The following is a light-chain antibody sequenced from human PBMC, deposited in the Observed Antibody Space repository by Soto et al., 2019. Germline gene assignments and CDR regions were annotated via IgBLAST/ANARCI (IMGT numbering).Light chain of an antibody. CDR3: ETWDSNTRV. J-gene: IGLJ1*01. V-gene: IGLV4-60*02. CDR2: LEGSGSY. CDR1: SGHSSYI. Sequence: QLVLTQSSSASASLGSSVKLTCTLSSGHSSYIIAWHQQQPGKAPRYLMKLEGSGSYNKGSGLPDRFSGSSSGADRYLTISNLQFEDEADYYCETWDSNTRVFGAGTKVTVL.